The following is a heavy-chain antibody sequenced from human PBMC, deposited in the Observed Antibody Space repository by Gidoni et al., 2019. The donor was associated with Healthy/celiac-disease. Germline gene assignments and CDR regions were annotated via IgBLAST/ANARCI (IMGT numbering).Heavy chain of an antibody. CDR1: GGTFSSYA. CDR2: IIPIFCTA. D-gene: IGHD2-2*01. J-gene: IGHJ6*02. Sequence: QVQLVQSGAEVKKPGSSVKVSCKASGGTFSSYAISWVRQAPGQGLAWMGGIIPIFCTANYAQEFQGRVTITADKSTSTAYIELSSLRSEDTAVYYCARVVVPAAKHYYYGMDVWGQGTTVTVSS. V-gene: IGHV1-69*06. CDR3: ARVVVPAAKHYYYGMDV.